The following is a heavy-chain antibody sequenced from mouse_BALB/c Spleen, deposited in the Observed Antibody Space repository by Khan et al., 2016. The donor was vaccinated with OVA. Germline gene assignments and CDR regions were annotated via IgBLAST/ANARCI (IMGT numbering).Heavy chain of an antibody. J-gene: IGHJ3*01. V-gene: IGHV1-26*01. Sequence: VQLQQSGPDLVKPGASVKISCKASGYSFTLYYMTWVKQSPGKSLEWIGRVNPNTGGSDYNQEFKGKAILTVDTSSNTAYMELHSLTSEDSAVYYSSRGYSFFAYWGQGTLVTVSA. CDR1: GYSFTLYY. D-gene: IGHD3-1*01. CDR2: VNPNTGGS. CDR3: SRGYSFFAY.